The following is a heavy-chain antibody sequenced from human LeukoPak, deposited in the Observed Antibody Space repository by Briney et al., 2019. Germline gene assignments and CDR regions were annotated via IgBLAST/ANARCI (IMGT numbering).Heavy chain of an antibody. J-gene: IGHJ5*02. CDR2: IWYDGSNK. V-gene: IGHV3-33*01. CDR3: ARVLDTSSPLDP. CDR1: GYTFTDYY. D-gene: IGHD6-13*01. Sequence: SCKASGYTFTDYYMHWVRQAPGKGLEWVAVIWYDGSNKYYADSVKGRFTISRDNSKNTLHLQMKSLRAEDTAVYYCARVLDTSSPLDPWGQGTLVTVSS.